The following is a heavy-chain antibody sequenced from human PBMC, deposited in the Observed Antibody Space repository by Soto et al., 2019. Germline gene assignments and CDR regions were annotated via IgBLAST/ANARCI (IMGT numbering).Heavy chain of an antibody. J-gene: IGHJ4*02. D-gene: IGHD5-18*01. CDR1: GFTFSSYS. Sequence: GGSLRLSCAASGFTFSSYSMNWVRQASGKGLEWVSSISSSGSYIYYADSVKGRFTISRDNAKNSLYLQMNSLRAEDTAVYYCARDQPGYSYGYGLGYWGQGTLVTVSS. CDR2: ISSSGSYI. V-gene: IGHV3-21*01. CDR3: ARDQPGYSYGYGLGY.